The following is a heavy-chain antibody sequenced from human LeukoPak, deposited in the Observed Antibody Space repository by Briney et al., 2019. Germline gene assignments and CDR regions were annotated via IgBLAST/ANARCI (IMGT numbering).Heavy chain of an antibody. V-gene: IGHV3-7*01. CDR1: GFTSSSYW. J-gene: IGHJ4*02. Sequence: PGGSLRLSCAASGFTSSSYWMSWVRQAPGKGLVWVANIKQDGSEKYYVDSVKGRFTISRDNAKNSLYLQMNSLRAEDTAVYYCARDRGSSGWYEFDYWGQGTLVTVSS. D-gene: IGHD6-19*01. CDR3: ARDRGSSGWYEFDY. CDR2: IKQDGSEK.